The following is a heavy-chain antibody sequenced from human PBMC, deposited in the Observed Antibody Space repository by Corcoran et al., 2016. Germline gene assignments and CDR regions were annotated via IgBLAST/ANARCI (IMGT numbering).Heavy chain of an antibody. J-gene: IGHJ6*02. Sequence: QVQLVQSGAEVKKPGASVKVSCKASGYTFTSYGISWVRQAPGQGLEWMGWISAYNGNTNYAQKLQGRVTMTTDTSTSTAYKALRSLRSDDTAVYYWARNYDFWSGNYYYYGMDVWGQGTTVTVSS. V-gene: IGHV1-18*01. CDR1: GYTFTSYG. CDR3: ARNYDFWSGNYYYYGMDV. D-gene: IGHD3-3*01. CDR2: ISAYNGNT.